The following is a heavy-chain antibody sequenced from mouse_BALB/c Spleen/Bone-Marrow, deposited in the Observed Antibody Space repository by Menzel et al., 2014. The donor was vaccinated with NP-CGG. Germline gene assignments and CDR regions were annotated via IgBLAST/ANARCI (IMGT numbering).Heavy chain of an antibody. D-gene: IGHD1-1*01. CDR1: GFTFSSYA. CDR2: ISSGGNYT. CDR3: VRAYGSSYAMDY. Sequence: DVQLVESGGGLVKPGGSLKLSCAASGFTFSSYAMSWVRQSPEKRLEWVAEISSGGNYTYYPDTVTGRFTISRDNAKNILYLEMSSLRSDDTAMYYCVRAYGSSYAMDYWGQGTSVTASS. J-gene: IGHJ4*01. V-gene: IGHV5-9-4*01.